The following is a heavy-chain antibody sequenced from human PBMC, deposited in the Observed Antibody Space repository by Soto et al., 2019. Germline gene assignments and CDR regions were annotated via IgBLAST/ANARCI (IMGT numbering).Heavy chain of an antibody. D-gene: IGHD6-19*01. CDR3: ARMYSSGSGWFHP. V-gene: IGHV4-31*03. CDR1: GYFIGAGGYY. J-gene: IGHJ5*02. Sequence: PSETLSLTCFVSGYFIGAGGYYWSWIRHHPGKGLGWIGSFYSSGSIIYNPSPRSRVSITGDMSTNQFSMSLTSVTAADTARYYCARMYSSGSGWFHPWGQGTLVTV. CDR2: FYSSGSI.